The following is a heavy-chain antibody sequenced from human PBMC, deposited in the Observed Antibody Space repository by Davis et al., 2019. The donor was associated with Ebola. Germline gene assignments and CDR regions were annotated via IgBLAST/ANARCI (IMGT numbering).Heavy chain of an antibody. CDR2: IIPIFGTA. CDR1: GGTFSSYA. J-gene: IGHJ4*02. Sequence: AASVKVSCKASGGTFSSYAISWVRQAPGQGLEWMGGIIPIFGTANYAQKFQGRVTITADKSTSTAYMELSSLRSEDPAVYYCARDLGTAGVLTGYYNLDYWGQGTLVTVSS. V-gene: IGHV1-69*06. CDR3: ARDLGTAGVLTGYYNLDY. D-gene: IGHD3-9*01.